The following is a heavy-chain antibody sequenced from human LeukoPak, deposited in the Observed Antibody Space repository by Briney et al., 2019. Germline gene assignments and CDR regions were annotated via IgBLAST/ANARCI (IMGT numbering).Heavy chain of an antibody. CDR3: ARLTGPAYYFYYMDV. V-gene: IGHV4-59*01. D-gene: IGHD2-2*01. CDR1: GGSISSYY. Sequence: SETLSLTCTVSGGSISSYYWSWVRQPPGKGLEWIGSIYYTGSTDYNPSLKSRVTISVDTSKNQFSLKLTSVTAADTAVFFCARLTGPAYYFYYMDVWGKGTTVTVSS. J-gene: IGHJ6*03. CDR2: IYYTGST.